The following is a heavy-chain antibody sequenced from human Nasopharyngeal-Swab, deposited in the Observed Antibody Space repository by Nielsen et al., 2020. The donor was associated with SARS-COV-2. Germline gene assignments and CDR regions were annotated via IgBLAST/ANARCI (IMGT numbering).Heavy chain of an antibody. CDR1: GFTFSSYD. J-gene: IGHJ4*02. Sequence: GESLKISCAASGFTFSSYDMHWVRQATGKGLEWVSATATAGDTYYPGSVKGRFTISRENANNSLYLQMNSLRAGDTAVYYCARGLHYYDSSGYYYYFDYWGQGTRVTVSS. CDR2: TATAGDT. CDR3: ARGLHYYDSSGYYYYFDY. D-gene: IGHD3-22*01. V-gene: IGHV3-13*01.